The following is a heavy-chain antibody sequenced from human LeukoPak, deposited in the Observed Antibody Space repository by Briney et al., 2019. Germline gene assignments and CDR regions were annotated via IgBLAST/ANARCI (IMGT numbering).Heavy chain of an antibody. J-gene: IGHJ6*03. V-gene: IGHV4-34*01. CDR1: GGSFSGYY. D-gene: IGHD2-15*01. CDR3: ARGSLVVVVAATGSYYYYYYMDV. CDR2: ISHSGST. Sequence: SETLSLTCAVYGGSFSGYYWSWIRQPPGKGLEWIGEISHSGSTNYNPSLKSRVTISVDTSKNQFSLKLSSVTAADTAVYYCARGSLVVVVAATGSYYYYYYMDVWGKGTTVTVSS.